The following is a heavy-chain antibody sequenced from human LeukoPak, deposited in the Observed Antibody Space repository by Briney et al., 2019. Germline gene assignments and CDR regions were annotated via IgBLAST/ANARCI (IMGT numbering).Heavy chain of an antibody. D-gene: IGHD3-3*01. J-gene: IGHJ5*02. CDR3: ARGGLAIFGVVIGFDP. Sequence: GASVKVSCKASGYTFTSYDINWVRQATGHGLEWMGWMNPNSGNTGYAQKFQGRVTMTRNTSISTAYMELSSLRSEDTAVYYCARGGLAIFGVVIGFDPWGQGTLVTVSS. V-gene: IGHV1-8*01. CDR2: MNPNSGNT. CDR1: GYTFTSYD.